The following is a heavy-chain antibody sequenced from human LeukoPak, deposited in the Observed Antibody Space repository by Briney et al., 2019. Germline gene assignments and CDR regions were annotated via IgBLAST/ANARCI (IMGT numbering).Heavy chain of an antibody. V-gene: IGHV3-15*01. CDR3: ATYSSGWKFEH. J-gene: IGHJ4*02. Sequence: GGSLRLSCGASGFIFKNAWMTWVRLAPGKGLEWVARIKTITAVGTSDYGAPVRGRFIISRDDSNDTLHLQMDNLKTEDTGVYYCATYSSGWKFEHWGQGTLVSVSS. CDR1: GFIFKNAW. D-gene: IGHD3-22*01. CDR2: IKTITAVGTS.